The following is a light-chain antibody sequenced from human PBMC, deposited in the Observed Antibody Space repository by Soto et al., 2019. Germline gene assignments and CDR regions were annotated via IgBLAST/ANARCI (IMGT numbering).Light chain of an antibody. CDR2: GAS. CDR3: QQYNNWWT. CDR1: QSVSSS. Sequence: EIIMTQSPASVSVSPWERSTLSCRAGQSVSSSLAWYKQKPGQAPRLLIYGASTRATGIPARLSGSGSGTEFTLTINSMQSEDFAVYYCQQYNNWWTFGHGTKVDIK. J-gene: IGKJ1*01. V-gene: IGKV3-15*01.